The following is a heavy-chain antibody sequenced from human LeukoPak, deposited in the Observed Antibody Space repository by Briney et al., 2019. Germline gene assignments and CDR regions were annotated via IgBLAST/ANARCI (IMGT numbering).Heavy chain of an antibody. CDR2: IYTSGST. V-gene: IGHV4-61*02. CDR3: ARGGGRDFWSGYYRPYYYGMDV. J-gene: IGHJ6*02. Sequence: SQTLSLTCTVSGGSISSGSYSWSWIRQPAGKGLEWIGRIYTSGSTNYNPSLKSRVTISVDTSKNQFSLKLSSVTAADTAVYYCARGGGRDFWSGYYRPYYYGMDVWGQGTTVTVSS. D-gene: IGHD3-3*01. CDR1: GGSISSGSYS.